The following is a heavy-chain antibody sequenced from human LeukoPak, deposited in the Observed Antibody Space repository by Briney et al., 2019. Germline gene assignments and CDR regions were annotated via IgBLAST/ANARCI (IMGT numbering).Heavy chain of an antibody. V-gene: IGHV1-69*06. J-gene: IGHJ3*02. CDR3: AAGDYGDYAKSAFDI. CDR2: IIPIFGTT. Sequence: SVKVSCKASGGTFSSYAISWVRQAPGQGLEWMGGIIPIFGTTNYAQKFQDRVTITADKSTSTAYMELSSLRSEDTAVYYCAAGDYGDYAKSAFDIWGQGTMVTVSS. D-gene: IGHD4-17*01. CDR1: GGTFSSYA.